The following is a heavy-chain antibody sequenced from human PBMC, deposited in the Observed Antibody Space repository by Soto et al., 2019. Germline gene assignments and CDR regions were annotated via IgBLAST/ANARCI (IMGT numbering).Heavy chain of an antibody. V-gene: IGHV3-74*01. Sequence: GGSLRLSXVASGFSLSDHWMHWVRQVPGKGLVHVSRIRTDGGYTNYADFVEGRFTISRDNAKNTLYLQMNSLRAEDTAVYFCGRDHYGFNSIDQWGQGTLVTVSS. CDR2: IRTDGGYT. CDR1: GFSLSDHW. CDR3: GRDHYGFNSIDQ. J-gene: IGHJ4*02. D-gene: IGHD4-17*01.